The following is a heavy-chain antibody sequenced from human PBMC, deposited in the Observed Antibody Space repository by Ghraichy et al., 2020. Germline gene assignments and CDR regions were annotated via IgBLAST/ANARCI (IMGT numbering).Heavy chain of an antibody. J-gene: IGHJ4*02. CDR1: GDSVSSYSAA. V-gene: IGHV6-1*01. Sequence: SQTLSLTCAISGDSVSSYSAAWNWIRQSPSRGLEWLGRTFYRSRWIYDYAGSIKSRITINPDTSKNQFSLQLNSVTPEDTAVYYCARGAVDYYPLDYWGPGTLVTVSS. CDR2: TFYRSRWIY. CDR3: ARGAVDYYPLDY. D-gene: IGHD3-10*01.